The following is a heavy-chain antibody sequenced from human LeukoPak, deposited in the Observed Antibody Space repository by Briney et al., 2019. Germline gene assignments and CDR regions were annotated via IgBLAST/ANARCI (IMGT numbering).Heavy chain of an antibody. CDR2: INPNSGGT. CDR3: ARGGDGYNLGY. V-gene: IGHV1-2*02. Sequence: GASVKVSCKASGYTFTGYYMHWVRQAPGQGLEWMGWINPNSGGTNYAQRFQGRVTMTRNTSISTAYMELSSLRSEDTAVYYCARGGDGYNLGYWGQGTLVTVSS. D-gene: IGHD5-24*01. J-gene: IGHJ4*02. CDR1: GYTFTGYY.